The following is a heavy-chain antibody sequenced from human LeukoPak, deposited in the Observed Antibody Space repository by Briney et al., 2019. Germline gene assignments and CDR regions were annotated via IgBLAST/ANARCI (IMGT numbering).Heavy chain of an antibody. CDR1: GVTLSDHH. D-gene: IGHD3-16*01. J-gene: IGHJ3*02. CDR2: TRDKRRGYTT. V-gene: IGHV3-72*01. CDR3: ARDGGEGDESAFDI. Sequence: GGSLRLSCAAFGVTLSDHHMDWVRQAPGKGLEWVGRTRDKRRGYTTEYAASVKGRFTISRDDSKTSVFLQMNSLKTEDTAVYFCARDGGEGDESAFDIWGQGTVVTVSS.